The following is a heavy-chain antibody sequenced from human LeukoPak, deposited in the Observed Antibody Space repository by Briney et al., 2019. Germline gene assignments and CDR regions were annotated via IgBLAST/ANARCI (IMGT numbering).Heavy chain of an antibody. V-gene: IGHV4-38-2*02. CDR3: ARHMAYCSGGSCRRYYYYYMDV. Sequence: SETLSLTCSVSGYSISSAYYWGWIRQPPGKGLEWIGTMYHSGSTNYNPSLKSRVTISVDTSKNQFSLKLSSVTAADTAVYYCARHMAYCSGGSCRRYYYYYMDVWGKGTTVTISS. CDR2: MYHSGST. CDR1: GYSISSAYY. D-gene: IGHD2-15*01. J-gene: IGHJ6*03.